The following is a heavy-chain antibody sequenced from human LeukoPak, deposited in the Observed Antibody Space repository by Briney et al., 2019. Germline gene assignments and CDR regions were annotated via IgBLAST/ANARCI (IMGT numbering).Heavy chain of an antibody. CDR2: ISSSSSYI. D-gene: IGHD3-22*01. Sequence: GGSLRLSCAASGFTFSSYSMNWVRQAPGKGLEWVSSISSSSSYIYYADSVKGRFTISRDNAKNSLYLQMDSLRAEDTAVYYCARDRYYYDSSGYYYRWGQGTMVTVSS. V-gene: IGHV3-21*01. CDR3: ARDRYYYDSSGYYYR. J-gene: IGHJ3*01. CDR1: GFTFSSYS.